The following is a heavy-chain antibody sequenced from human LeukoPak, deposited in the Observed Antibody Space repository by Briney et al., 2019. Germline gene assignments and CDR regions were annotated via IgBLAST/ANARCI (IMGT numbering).Heavy chain of an antibody. J-gene: IGHJ6*02. D-gene: IGHD3-16*01. Sequence: PGRSLRLSCAASGFTFSSYGMHWVRQAPGKGLEWVAVISYDGSSKYYADSVKGRFTISRDNSKNTLYLQMNSLRAEDTAVYYCANPGGYYYYGMDVWGQGTTVTVSS. V-gene: IGHV3-30*18. CDR2: ISYDGSSK. CDR3: ANPGGYYYYGMDV. CDR1: GFTFSSYG.